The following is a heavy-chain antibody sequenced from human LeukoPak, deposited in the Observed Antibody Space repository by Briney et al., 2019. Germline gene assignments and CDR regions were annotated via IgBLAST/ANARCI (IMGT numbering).Heavy chain of an antibody. CDR1: GYTFTGYY. Sequence: ASVKVSCKASGYTFTGYYMHWVRQAPGQGPEWMGWINPNSGGTNYAQKFQGRVTMTRDTSISTAYMELSRLRSDDTAVYYCARDLSSGWYVYFDYWGQGTLVTVSS. CDR2: INPNSGGT. J-gene: IGHJ4*02. D-gene: IGHD6-19*01. CDR3: ARDLSSGWYVYFDY. V-gene: IGHV1-2*02.